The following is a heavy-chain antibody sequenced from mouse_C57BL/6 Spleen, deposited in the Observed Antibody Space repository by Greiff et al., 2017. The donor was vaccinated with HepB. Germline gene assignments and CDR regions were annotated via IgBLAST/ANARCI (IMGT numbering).Heavy chain of an antibody. J-gene: IGHJ4*01. D-gene: IGHD1-1*01. CDR1: GFTFNTYA. Sequence: EVQGVESGGGLVQPKGSLKLSCAASGFTFNTYAMHWVRQAPGKGLEWVARIRSKSSNYATYYADSVKDRLTISRDDSQSMLYLQMNNLKTEDTAMYYCVRNDYYGSSFYAMDYWGQGTSVTVSS. CDR2: IRSKSSNYAT. V-gene: IGHV10-3*01. CDR3: VRNDYYGSSFYAMDY.